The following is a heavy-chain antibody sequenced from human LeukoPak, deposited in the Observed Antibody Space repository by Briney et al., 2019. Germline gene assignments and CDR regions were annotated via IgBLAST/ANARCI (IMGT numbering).Heavy chain of an antibody. CDR2: IGGSGSPI. CDR3: ARVVYCGDDNCQIFAFDI. Sequence: GGSLRLSCAASGFTFSNAWMSWIRQAPGKGLEWVSYIGGSGSPIFYADSVKSRFSISRDNAKNSLYLQMNSLRAEDTAVYYCARVVYCGDDNCQIFAFDIWGQGTMVTVSS. J-gene: IGHJ3*02. D-gene: IGHD2-21*01. V-gene: IGHV3-11*01. CDR1: GFTFSNAW.